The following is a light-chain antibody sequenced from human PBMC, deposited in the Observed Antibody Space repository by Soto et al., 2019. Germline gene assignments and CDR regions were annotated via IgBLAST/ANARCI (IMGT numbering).Light chain of an antibody. J-gene: IGLJ2*01. Sequence: QSALTQPRSVAGSPGQSVSISCTGSSSDIGRYNFVSWYQQLPGKAPKLIIYDVSERPSGVPDRFSGSKSGNTASLTISGLQPEDEADYHCCSYAGSHVVFGGGTKLTV. CDR3: CSYAGSHVV. CDR2: DVS. V-gene: IGLV2-11*01. CDR1: SSDIGRYNF.